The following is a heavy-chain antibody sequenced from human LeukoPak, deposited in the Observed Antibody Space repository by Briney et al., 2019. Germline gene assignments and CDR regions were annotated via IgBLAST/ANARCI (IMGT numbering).Heavy chain of an antibody. Sequence: ASVKVSCKASGYTFTGYYMNWVRQAPGQGLEWMGWISAYNGNTNYAQKLQGRVTMTTDTSTSTAYMELRSLRSDDTAVYYCARGGVYYDCDYWGQGTLVTVSS. V-gene: IGHV1-18*04. CDR2: ISAYNGNT. CDR3: ARGGVYYDCDY. CDR1: GYTFTGYY. D-gene: IGHD3-22*01. J-gene: IGHJ4*02.